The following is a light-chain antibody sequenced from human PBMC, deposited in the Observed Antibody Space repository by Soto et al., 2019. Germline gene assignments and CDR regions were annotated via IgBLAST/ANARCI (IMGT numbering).Light chain of an antibody. CDR1: QSVSSY. CDR3: QQYGSSRT. Sequence: EIVLTQSPATLSLSPGERATLSCRASQSVSSYLAWYQQKPGQAPRLLIYGASNRATGIPARFSGSGSGTDFTLTISSLEPEDFAVYYCQQYGSSRTFGQGTKVDIK. J-gene: IGKJ1*01. CDR2: GAS. V-gene: IGKV3-11*01.